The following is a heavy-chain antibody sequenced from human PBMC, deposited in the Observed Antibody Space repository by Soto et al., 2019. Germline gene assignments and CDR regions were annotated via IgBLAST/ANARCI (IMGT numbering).Heavy chain of an antibody. V-gene: IGHV4-30-4*05. CDR3: ARLPYSYSGYDETYFDY. Sequence: LHPEKGLEWIGYIYYSGSTYYNPSLKSRVTISVDTPQKLFSLKLSSVTAADTAVYYCARLPYSYSGYDETYFDYLGQGTLVT. CDR2: IYYSGST. J-gene: IGHJ4*02. D-gene: IGHD5-12*01.